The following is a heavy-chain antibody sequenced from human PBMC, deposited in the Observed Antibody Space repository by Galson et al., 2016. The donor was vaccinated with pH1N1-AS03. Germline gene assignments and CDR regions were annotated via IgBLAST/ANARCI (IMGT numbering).Heavy chain of an antibody. CDR1: GYTFTNYG. D-gene: IGHD3-10*01. J-gene: IGHJ4*02. CDR3: ARSGSGSFYEGDF. Sequence: SVKVSCKASGYTFTNYGICWVRQAPGQGLEYMGWIGTYTIYAQKLQGRVTMTTDTSTSTAYMELRSLRSDETAVYYCARSGSGSFYEGDFWGQGTLVSVSS. V-gene: IGHV1-18*01. CDR2: IGTYT.